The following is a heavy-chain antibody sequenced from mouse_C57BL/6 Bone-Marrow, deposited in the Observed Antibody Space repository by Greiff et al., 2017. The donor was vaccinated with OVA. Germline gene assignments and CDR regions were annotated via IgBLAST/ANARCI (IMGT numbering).Heavy chain of an antibody. Sequence: VQLQESGAELARPGASVKLSCKASGYTFTSYGISWVKQRTGQGLEWIGEIYPRSGNTYYNEKFKGKATLTADKSSSTAYMELRSLTSEDSAVYFCARSRGSTMVTKYYFDYWGQGTTLTVSS. D-gene: IGHD2-2*01. V-gene: IGHV1-81*01. J-gene: IGHJ2*01. CDR3: ARSRGSTMVTKYYFDY. CDR1: GYTFTSYG. CDR2: IYPRSGNT.